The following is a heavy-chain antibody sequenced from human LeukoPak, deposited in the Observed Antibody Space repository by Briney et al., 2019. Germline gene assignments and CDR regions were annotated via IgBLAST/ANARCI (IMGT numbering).Heavy chain of an antibody. Sequence: GGSLRLSCAASGFTVSSNYMSWGRQAPGKGLEWVSVVYSGGSTYYADSVKGRFTISRDNSKNTLYLQMNSLRAEDTAVYYCAKAWPELRDEDWGQGTLVTVSS. D-gene: IGHD1-26*01. CDR1: GFTVSSNY. J-gene: IGHJ4*02. CDR3: AKAWPELRDED. CDR2: VYSGGST. V-gene: IGHV3-53*01.